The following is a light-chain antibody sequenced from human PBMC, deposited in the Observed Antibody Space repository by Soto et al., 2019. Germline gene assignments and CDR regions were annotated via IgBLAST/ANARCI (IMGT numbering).Light chain of an antibody. CDR1: QSVLYSSNNKNY. V-gene: IGKV4-1*01. CDR3: QQYYSTLT. CDR2: WAS. J-gene: IGKJ3*01. Sequence: DIVMTQSPDSLAVSLGERATINCKSSQSVLYSSNNKNYLAWYQQKPGQPPKLLIYWASTRESGVPDRFSGSGSGTDFTLTISSLQAEDVAVYYCQQYYSTLTFGPGTKVHIK.